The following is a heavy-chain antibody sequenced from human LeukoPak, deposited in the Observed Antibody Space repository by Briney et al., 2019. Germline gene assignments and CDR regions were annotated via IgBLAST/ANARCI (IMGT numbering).Heavy chain of an antibody. D-gene: IGHD6-19*01. CDR2: IYPGDSDT. J-gene: IGHJ4*02. CDR3: ARRAYSSGWGDPPYFDY. Sequence: GESLKISCKGSGYSFTSYWIGWVRQMPGKGLEWMGIIYPGDSDTRYSPSFQGQVTISADKSISTAYLQWSSLKASDTAMYYCARRAYSSGWGDPPYFDYWGQGTLVTVSS. CDR1: GYSFTSYW. V-gene: IGHV5-51*01.